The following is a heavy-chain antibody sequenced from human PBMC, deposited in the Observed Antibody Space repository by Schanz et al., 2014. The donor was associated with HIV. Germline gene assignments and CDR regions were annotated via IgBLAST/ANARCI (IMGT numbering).Heavy chain of an antibody. CDR2: ISESGGRT. CDR1: GFNFNNYA. D-gene: IGHD3-22*01. CDR3: AKPEYDSRGNSQSHFDY. V-gene: IGHV3-23*04. J-gene: IGHJ4*02. Sequence: VQLVESGGGVVQPGGSLRLSCAASGFNFNNYAMTWVRQAPGKGLEWVSSISESGGRTYYADSVKGRFTISRDNSKNTLYLQMTTLRIDDTAVYYCAKPEYDSRGNSQSHFDYWGQGTLVTVSS.